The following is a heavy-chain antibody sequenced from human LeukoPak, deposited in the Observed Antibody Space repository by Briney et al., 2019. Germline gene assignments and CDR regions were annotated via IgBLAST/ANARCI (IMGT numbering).Heavy chain of an antibody. V-gene: IGHV4-59*01. CDR1: GGSISNYY. D-gene: IGHD1-26*01. J-gene: IGHJ6*02. CDR2: IYYSGST. CDR3: ARVGGTNYYYYGMDV. Sequence: KASETLCLTCTVSGGSISNYYWSWIRQPPGKGLEWIGYIYYSGSTNYNPSLKSRVTISVDTSKNQFSLKLSSVTAADTAVYYCARVGGTNYYYYGMDVWGQGTTVTVSS.